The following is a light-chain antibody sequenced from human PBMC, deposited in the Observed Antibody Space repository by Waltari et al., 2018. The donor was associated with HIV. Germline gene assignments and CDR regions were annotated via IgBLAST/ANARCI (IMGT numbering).Light chain of an antibody. CDR3: ALYMGSAIL. CDR2: STN. Sequence: QTVVTPEPSFSVSPGGTVTLTCGLHSGSVSTSYYPSWYQQTPGQAPRTLIYSTNSPSSGVPDRFSGSIRGNKAALTITGAQADDECEYYCALYMGSAILFGGGTKLTVL. V-gene: IGLV8-61*01. CDR1: SGSVSTSYY. J-gene: IGLJ2*01.